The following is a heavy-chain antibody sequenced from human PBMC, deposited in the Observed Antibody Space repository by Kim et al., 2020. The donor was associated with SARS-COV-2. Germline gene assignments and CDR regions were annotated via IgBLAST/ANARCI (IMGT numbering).Heavy chain of an antibody. D-gene: IGHD3-16*01. CDR3: ARDRGYDFAQVEYYYYGMDV. Sequence: ASVKVSCKASGYTFTSYGISWVRQAPGQGLEWMGWISAYNGNTNYAQKLQGRVTMTTDTSTSTAYMELRSLRSDDTAVYYCARDRGYDFAQVEYYYYGMDVWGQGTTVTVSS. J-gene: IGHJ6*02. V-gene: IGHV1-18*01. CDR1: GYTFTSYG. CDR2: ISAYNGNT.